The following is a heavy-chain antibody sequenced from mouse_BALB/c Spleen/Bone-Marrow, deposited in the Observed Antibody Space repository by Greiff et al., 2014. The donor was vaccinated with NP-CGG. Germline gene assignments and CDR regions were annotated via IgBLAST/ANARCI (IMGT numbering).Heavy chain of an antibody. J-gene: IGHJ4*01. V-gene: IGHV1-18*01. CDR1: GYSFTDYT. Sequence: VQLQQPGPELVKPGASMKISCKASGYSFTDYTMNWVKQSHGKNLEWIGLINPYNGGTDYSQKFKGKATLTVDKSSSTAYMELLSLTSEDSAVYYCARGATMITTGDAMDYWGLGTSVTVSS. CDR3: ARGATMITTGDAMDY. D-gene: IGHD2-4*01. CDR2: INPYNGGT.